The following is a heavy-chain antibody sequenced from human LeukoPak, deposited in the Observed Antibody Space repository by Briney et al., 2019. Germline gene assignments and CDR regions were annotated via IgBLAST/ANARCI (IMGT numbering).Heavy chain of an antibody. CDR1: GYTFTGYY. V-gene: IGHV1-2*02. CDR2: IYANSSAT. Sequence: ASVKVSCKASGYTFTGYYMHWVRQAPGQGLEWMGWIYANSSATKYAQKFQGRVTMTRDTSISTAYMELSGLRSDDTAVYYCGTLLSNGPFDYWGQGSLVTVSS. J-gene: IGHJ4*02. CDR3: GTLLSNGPFDY.